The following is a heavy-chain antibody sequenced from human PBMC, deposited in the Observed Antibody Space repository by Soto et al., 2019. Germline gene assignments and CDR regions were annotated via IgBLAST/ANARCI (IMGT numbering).Heavy chain of an antibody. CDR3: ARDRSYYYDSSGFYGFDY. CDR1: GGSVSSGSYC. Sequence: QVQLQESGPGLVKPSETLSLTCAVSGGSVSSGSYCWTWIRQPPGKGLEWIGYIDYSGSTNYNPSLKSRVTISVDTSKNQFSLKLSSVTAADTAVYYCARDRSYYYDSSGFYGFDYWGQGTLVTVSS. V-gene: IGHV4-61*01. CDR2: IDYSGST. J-gene: IGHJ4*02. D-gene: IGHD3-22*01.